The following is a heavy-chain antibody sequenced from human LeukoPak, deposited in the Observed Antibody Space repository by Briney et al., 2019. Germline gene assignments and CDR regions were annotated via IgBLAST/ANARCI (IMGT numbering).Heavy chain of an antibody. D-gene: IGHD3-22*01. CDR3: ARARGLYYYDSSGYYYGHFQH. J-gene: IGHJ1*01. Sequence: SVKVSCKASGGTFSSYAISWVRQAAGQGLEWMGGIIPIFGTANYAQKFQGRVTITADESTSTAYMELSSLRSEDTAVYYCARARGLYYYDSSGYYYGHFQHWGQGTLVTVSS. V-gene: IGHV1-69*01. CDR1: GGTFSSYA. CDR2: IIPIFGTA.